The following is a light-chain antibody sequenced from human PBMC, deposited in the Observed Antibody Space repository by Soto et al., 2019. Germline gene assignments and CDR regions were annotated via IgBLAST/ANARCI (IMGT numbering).Light chain of an antibody. V-gene: IGKV3-11*01. CDR2: DAS. CDR1: QSVSSY. J-gene: IGKJ4*01. CDR3: QQRSNWPPVT. Sequence: EIVLTQSPATLSLSPGERATLSCRASQSVSSYLAWYQQKPGQAPRLLIYDASNRATGIPARFSGSGSGTDFTRTISSLEPEDFSMYYCQQRSNWPPVTFGVGTKVEIK.